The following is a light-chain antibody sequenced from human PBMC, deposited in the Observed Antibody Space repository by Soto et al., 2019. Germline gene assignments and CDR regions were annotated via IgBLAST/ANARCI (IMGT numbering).Light chain of an antibody. V-gene: IGKV4-1*01. CDR1: RSVLYSSDNKNY. J-gene: IGKJ1*01. CDR3: QQYYSTPQT. Sequence: DIVMTQSPDSLAVSLGERATINCKSSRSVLYSSDNKNYIAWYQQKPGQPPRLLIYWASTRESGVPDRFSGSGSGADFTLSIRSLQAEDVAVYYCQQYYSTPQTFGQGTTVESK. CDR2: WAS.